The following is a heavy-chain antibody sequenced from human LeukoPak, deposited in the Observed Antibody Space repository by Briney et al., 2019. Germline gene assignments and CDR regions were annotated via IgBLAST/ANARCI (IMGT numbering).Heavy chain of an antibody. Sequence: ASVKVSCKASGYTFTSYGISWVRQAPGQGLEWMGWISAYNGNTNYAQKLQGRVTMTTDTSTSTVYMELSSLRSEDTAVYYCARAGRYCSSTSCYNWFDPWGQGTLVTVSS. D-gene: IGHD2-2*01. J-gene: IGHJ5*02. CDR1: GYTFTSYG. CDR2: ISAYNGNT. V-gene: IGHV1-18*01. CDR3: ARAGRYCSSTSCYNWFDP.